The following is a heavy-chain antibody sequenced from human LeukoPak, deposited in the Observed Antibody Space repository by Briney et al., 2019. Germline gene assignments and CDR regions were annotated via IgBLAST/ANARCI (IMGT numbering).Heavy chain of an antibody. Sequence: GGSLRLSCAASGFTFSRYLMSWVRQAPGKGLEWVANIKEDGSVKYYVESVKGRFTISRDNAKNSLYLQMNSLRAEDTAVYYCAASITMFDYWGQGTLVTVSS. V-gene: IGHV3-7*02. D-gene: IGHD3-10*01. J-gene: IGHJ4*02. CDR3: AASITMFDY. CDR2: IKEDGSVK. CDR1: GFTFSRYL.